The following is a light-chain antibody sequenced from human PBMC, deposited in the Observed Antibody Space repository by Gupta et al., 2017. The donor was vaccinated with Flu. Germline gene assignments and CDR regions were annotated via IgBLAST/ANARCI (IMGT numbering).Light chain of an antibody. J-gene: IGLJ1*01. CDR3: SSYTSSSTLPYG. CDR1: SSDVGGYNY. V-gene: IGLV2-14*01. Sequence: QSALTQPASVSGSPGQSITISCTGTSSDVGGYNYASWYQQHPGKAPKLMIYEVSNRPSGVSNRFSGSKSGNTASLTISGLQAEDEADYYCSSYTSSSTLPYGFGTGTKVTVL. CDR2: EVS.